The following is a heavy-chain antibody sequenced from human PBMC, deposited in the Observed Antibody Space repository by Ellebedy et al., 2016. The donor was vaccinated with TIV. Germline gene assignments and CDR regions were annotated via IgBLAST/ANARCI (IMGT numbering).Heavy chain of an antibody. Sequence: GESLKISCGASGFIFKNFLMYWVRQAPGKGPEWVSRISGDGRTTNYADSVKGRFSISRDNANNMVYLQMNSLRVEDTAVYYCAKSVGASTWFIEYWGQGTPVTVSS. J-gene: IGHJ4*02. CDR3: AKSVGASTWFIEY. CDR1: GFIFKNFL. D-gene: IGHD1-26*01. CDR2: ISGDGRTT. V-gene: IGHV3-74*01.